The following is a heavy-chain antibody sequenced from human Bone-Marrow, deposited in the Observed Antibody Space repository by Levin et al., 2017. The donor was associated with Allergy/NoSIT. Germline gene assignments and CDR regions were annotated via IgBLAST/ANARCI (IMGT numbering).Heavy chain of an antibody. Sequence: SCAASGFTFSSYHMHWVRQAPGKGLEWVAAIPDDGSRKHYADSVKGRFTISRDNSKSTLYLQVNSLKAEDTALYYCAKQSPQDSSGLDYWGQGTLVTVSS. CDR3: AKQSPQDSSGLDY. D-gene: IGHD6-19*01. CDR1: GFTFSSYH. CDR2: IPDDGSRK. V-gene: IGHV3-30*18. J-gene: IGHJ4*02.